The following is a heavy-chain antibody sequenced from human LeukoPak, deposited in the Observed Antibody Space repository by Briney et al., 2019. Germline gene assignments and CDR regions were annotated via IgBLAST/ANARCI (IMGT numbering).Heavy chain of an antibody. CDR2: IYSGGST. Sequence: GGSLRLSCAASGFTVSSNYMSWVRQAPGKGLEWVSVIYSGGSTYYADSVKGRFTISRGNSKNTLYLQMNSLRAEDTAVYYCARENYYYYYGMDVWGQGTTVTVSS. CDR3: ARENYYYYYGMDV. CDR1: GFTVSSNY. J-gene: IGHJ6*02. V-gene: IGHV3-66*01.